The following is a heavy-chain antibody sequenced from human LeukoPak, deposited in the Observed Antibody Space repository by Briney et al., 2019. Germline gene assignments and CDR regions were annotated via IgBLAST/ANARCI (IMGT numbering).Heavy chain of an antibody. CDR1: GGSISSYY. D-gene: IGHD3-10*01. CDR3: ARGAYYYGSGKIFDY. J-gene: IGHJ4*02. V-gene: IGHV4-4*07. CDR2: IYTSGST. Sequence: PSETLSLTCTVSGGSISSYYWSWIRQPAGKGLGWIGRIYTSGSTNYNPSLKSRVTMSVDTSKNQFSLKLSSVTAADTAVYYCARGAYYYGSGKIFDYWGQGTLVTVSS.